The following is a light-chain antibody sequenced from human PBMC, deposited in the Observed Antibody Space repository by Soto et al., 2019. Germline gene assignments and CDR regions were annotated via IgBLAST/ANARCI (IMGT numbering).Light chain of an antibody. V-gene: IGLV2-11*01. CDR3: CPYAGSYTPHYV. CDR1: SSDVGGYNY. CDR2: DVS. Sequence: QSVLTQPRSVSGSPGQSVTISCTGTSSDVGGYNYVSWYQQHPGKAPKLMIYDVSKRPSGVPDRFSGSKSGNTASLTISGLQAEDEADYYCCPYAGSYTPHYVFGTGTKVTVL. J-gene: IGLJ1*01.